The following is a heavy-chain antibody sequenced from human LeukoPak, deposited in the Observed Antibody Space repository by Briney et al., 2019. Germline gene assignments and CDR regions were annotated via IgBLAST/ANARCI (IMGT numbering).Heavy chain of an antibody. J-gene: IGHJ3*02. CDR2: ISVYNGNT. CDR3: ARDRRYFDWLLSIRDAFDI. V-gene: IGHV1-18*01. CDR1: GYTFSNYG. Sequence: GASVKVSCKASGYTFSNYGISWVRQAPGQGLEWMGWISVYNGNTNYAQKVQGRVTMTTDTSTNTAYMELRSLRSDDTAVYSCARDRRYFDWLLSIRDAFDIWGQGTMVTVSS. D-gene: IGHD3-9*01.